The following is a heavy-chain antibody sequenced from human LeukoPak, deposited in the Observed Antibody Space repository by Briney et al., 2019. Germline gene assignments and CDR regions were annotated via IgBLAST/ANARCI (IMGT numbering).Heavy chain of an antibody. CDR1: GFTFDDYA. Sequence: PGGSLRLSCAASGFTFDDYAMHWVRQAPGKGLEWVSGISWNSGSIGYADSVKGRFTISRDNAKNSLYLQMNSLRAEDMALYYCAKDLLFPTFGSDSWGQGTLVTVSS. J-gene: IGHJ4*02. CDR2: ISWNSGSI. CDR3: AKDLLFPTFGSDS. D-gene: IGHD2-21*02. V-gene: IGHV3-9*03.